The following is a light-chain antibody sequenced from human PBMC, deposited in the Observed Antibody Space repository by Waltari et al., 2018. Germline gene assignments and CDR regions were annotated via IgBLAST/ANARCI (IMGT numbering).Light chain of an antibody. Sequence: QSALTQPASVSGSPGQSITISCTGTSSDVGLYDYVSCYQHPPGKAPKHVIYDVSYRPSGISTRFSASKSGNTASLTISGLQAEDEADYYCTSYTGSSTRYVFGTGTKVTVL. V-gene: IGLV2-14*01. J-gene: IGLJ1*01. CDR1: SSDVGLYDY. CDR3: TSYTGSSTRYV. CDR2: DVS.